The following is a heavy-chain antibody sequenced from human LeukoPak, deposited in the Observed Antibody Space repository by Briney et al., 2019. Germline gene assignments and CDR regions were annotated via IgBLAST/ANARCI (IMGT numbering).Heavy chain of an antibody. CDR1: GFTFNSYA. Sequence: GGSLRLSCAASGFTFNSYAMSWVRQAPEKGLEWVATISGSGGGTYYADSVKGRFTISRDNAKNSLYLQMHNLRDEDTAVYYCVREGSTYGYAYWGQGTLVTVSS. CDR2: ISGSGGGT. J-gene: IGHJ4*02. V-gene: IGHV3-23*01. CDR3: VREGSTYGYAY. D-gene: IGHD5-18*01.